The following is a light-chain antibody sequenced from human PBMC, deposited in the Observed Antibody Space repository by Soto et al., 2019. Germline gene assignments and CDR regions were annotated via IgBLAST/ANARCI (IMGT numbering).Light chain of an antibody. J-gene: IGKJ1*01. CDR1: QGISSY. CDR2: AAS. CDR3: QQLNSYPQT. Sequence: DIQLTQSPSFLSASVGDRVTITCRASQGISSYLAWYHQQPGKAPKLLIYAASTLQSGVPSRFSGSGSGTEFTLTIISLQPEDFATYYCQQLNSYPQTFGHGTKVAIK. V-gene: IGKV1-9*01.